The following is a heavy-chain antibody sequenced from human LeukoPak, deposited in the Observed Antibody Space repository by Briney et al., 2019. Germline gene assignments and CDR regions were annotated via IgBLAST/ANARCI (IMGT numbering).Heavy chain of an antibody. V-gene: IGHV3-23*01. Sequence: GGSLGLSCAASGFTFSSYAMSWVRQAPGKGLEWVSAISGSGGSTYYADSVKGRFTISRDNAKNSLYLQMNSLRAEDTALYHCARMSYYYGSGSPSSAFDIWGQGTMVTVSS. CDR2: ISGSGGST. CDR3: ARMSYYYGSGSPSSAFDI. D-gene: IGHD3-10*01. J-gene: IGHJ3*02. CDR1: GFTFSSYA.